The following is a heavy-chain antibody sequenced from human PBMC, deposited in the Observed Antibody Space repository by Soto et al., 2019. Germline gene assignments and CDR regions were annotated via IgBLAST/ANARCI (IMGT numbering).Heavy chain of an antibody. J-gene: IGHJ4*02. CDR1: GFTFSGYV. CDR2: ISYDGSNK. D-gene: IGHD3-16*01. V-gene: IGHV3-30*18. CDR3: AKVIIGLRPLFDY. Sequence: PGGSLRLSCAASGFTFSGYVMHWVRQAPGKGLEWVAVISYDGSNKYYADSVKGRFTISRDNSKNTLYLQMNSLRAEDTAVYYCAKVIIGLRPLFDYWGQGTLVTVSS.